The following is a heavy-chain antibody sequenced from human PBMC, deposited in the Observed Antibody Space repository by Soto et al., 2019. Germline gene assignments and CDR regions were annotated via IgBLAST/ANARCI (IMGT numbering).Heavy chain of an antibody. Sequence: ASVKVSCKASGYTFTSYYMHWVRQAPGQGLEWMGIINPSGGSTSYAQKFQGRVTMTRDTSTSTVYMELSSLRSEDTAVYYCARDSVPLGYDYYYGMDVWGQGTTVTVSS. J-gene: IGHJ6*02. CDR1: GYTFTSYY. CDR3: ARDSVPLGYDYYYGMDV. CDR2: INPSGGST. V-gene: IGHV1-46*03.